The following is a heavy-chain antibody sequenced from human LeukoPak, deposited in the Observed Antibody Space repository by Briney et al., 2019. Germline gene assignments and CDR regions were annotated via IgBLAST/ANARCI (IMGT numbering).Heavy chain of an antibody. CDR1: GYTFTSYG. CDR2: ISAYNGNT. D-gene: IGHD6-13*01. V-gene: IGHV1-18*01. CDR3: ARDRRRPGYSCMDV. Sequence: ASVKVSRKASGYTFTSYGISWVRQAPGQGLEWMGWISAYNGNTNYAQKLQGRVTMTTDTSTSTAYMELRSLRSDDTAVYYCARDRRRPGYSCMDVWGQGTTVTVSS. J-gene: IGHJ6*02.